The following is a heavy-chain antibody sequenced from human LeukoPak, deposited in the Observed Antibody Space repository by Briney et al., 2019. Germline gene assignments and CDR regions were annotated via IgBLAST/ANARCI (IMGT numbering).Heavy chain of an antibody. V-gene: IGHV1-24*01. D-gene: IGHD3-16*02. CDR3: ATDTFYVWGGYRHFDY. Sequence: ASVKVSCKVSGYTLTELSMHWVRQAPGKGLEWMGGFDPEDGETIYAQKFQGRVTMTEDTSTDTAYMELSSLRSEDTAVYYCATDTFYVWGGYRHFDYWGQGTLVTVSS. J-gene: IGHJ4*02. CDR1: GYTLTELS. CDR2: FDPEDGET.